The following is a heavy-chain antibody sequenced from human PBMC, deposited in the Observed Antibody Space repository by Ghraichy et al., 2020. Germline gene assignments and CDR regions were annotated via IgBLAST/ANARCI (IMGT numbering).Heavy chain of an antibody. CDR3: ARGPIPYYYDSSGYSGGYFDL. J-gene: IGHJ2*01. CDR1: GGTFSSYA. V-gene: IGHV1-69*05. D-gene: IGHD3-22*01. Sequence: SVKVSCKASGGTFSSYAISWVRQAPGQGLEWMGGIIPIFGTANYAQKFQGRVTITTDESTSTAYMELSSLRSEDTAVYYCARGPIPYYYDSSGYSGGYFDLWGRGTLVTVSS. CDR2: IIPIFGTA.